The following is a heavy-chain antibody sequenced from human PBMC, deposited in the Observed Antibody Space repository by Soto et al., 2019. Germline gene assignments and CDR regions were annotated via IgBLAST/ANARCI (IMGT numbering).Heavy chain of an antibody. J-gene: IGHJ4*02. CDR1: GGTFSNYD. CDR2: TIPIVGIV. Sequence: QVQLVQSGAEVKKPGSSVKVSCKASGGTFSNYDIRWVRQAPGQGLEWMGRTIPIVGIVNYAQKFQGRVTITADKSTSTVYMELTSLRSEDTAVYYCAAGLRNPPVFDYWGQGTLVTVSS. V-gene: IGHV1-69*02. CDR3: AAGLRNPPVFDY. D-gene: IGHD5-12*01.